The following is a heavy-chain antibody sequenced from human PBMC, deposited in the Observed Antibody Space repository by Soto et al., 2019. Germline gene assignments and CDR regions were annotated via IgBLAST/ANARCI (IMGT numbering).Heavy chain of an antibody. J-gene: IGHJ3*02. D-gene: IGHD2-21*02. CDR3: AKETCGGDCYPRIGHAFDI. CDR2: ISYDGSNK. CDR1: GFTFSSYG. V-gene: IGHV3-30*18. Sequence: GGSLRLSCAASGFTFSSYGMHWVRQAPGKGLEWVAVISYDGSNKYYADSVKGRFTISRDNSKNTLYLQMNSLRAEDTTVYYCAKETCGGDCYPRIGHAFDIWGQGTMVTVSS.